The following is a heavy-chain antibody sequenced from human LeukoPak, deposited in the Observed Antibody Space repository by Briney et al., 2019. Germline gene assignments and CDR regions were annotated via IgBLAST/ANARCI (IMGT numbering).Heavy chain of an antibody. D-gene: IGHD6-13*01. CDR1: GYTFTSYY. J-gene: IGHJ5*02. CDR2: INPSGGST. Sequence: ASVKVSCKASGYTFTSYYMHWVRQAPGQGLEWMEIINPSGGSTSYAQKFQGRVTMTRDTSTSTVYMELSSLRSEDTAVYYCARDRHAGSAAGTYWFDPWGQGTLVTVSS. CDR3: ARDRHAGSAAGTYWFDP. V-gene: IGHV1-46*01.